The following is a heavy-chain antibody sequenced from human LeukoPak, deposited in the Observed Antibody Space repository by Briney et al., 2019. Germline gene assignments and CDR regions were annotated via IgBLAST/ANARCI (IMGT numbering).Heavy chain of an antibody. CDR3: ARDTFLQLWLTDYYYGMDV. D-gene: IGHD5-18*01. V-gene: IGHV3-23*01. CDR1: GFTFRNYA. CDR2: ISGSCNNT. Sequence: PGGSLRLSCAASGFTFRNYAMTWVRQAPGKGLEWVSSISGSCNNTYYAGSVKGRFTISRDNSKNTLYLQMNSLRAEDTAVYYCARDTFLQLWLTDYYYGMDVWGQGTTVTVSS. J-gene: IGHJ6*02.